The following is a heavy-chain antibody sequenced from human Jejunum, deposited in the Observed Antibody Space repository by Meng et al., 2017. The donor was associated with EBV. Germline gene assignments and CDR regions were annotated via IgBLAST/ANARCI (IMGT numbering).Heavy chain of an antibody. CDR1: GFNLSSYS. CDR3: AKLLKY. Sequence: EVQLLWVWGGVVQTGGSLRLSCAAAGFNLSSYSVSWVRQAPGKVLEWGSTVSGSGCNTYYADSVKGRFTISRDISKNTLYLQMNSLTAEDTAIYYCAKLLKYWCQGTLVTVSS. CDR2: VSGSGCNT. J-gene: IGHJ4*02. V-gene: IGHV3-23*01.